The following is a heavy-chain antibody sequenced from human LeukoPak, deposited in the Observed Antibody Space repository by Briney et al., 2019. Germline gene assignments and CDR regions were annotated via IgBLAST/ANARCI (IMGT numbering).Heavy chain of an antibody. J-gene: IGHJ6*04. D-gene: IGHD3-16*01. CDR3: AKSTRAVMAMMDV. CDR2: ISSRSTYI. Sequence: PGGSLRLSCAASGFTFSSHSMNWVRQAPGKGLEWVSSISSRSTYIYHADSVKDRFTISRDNAKNSLFLQMNSLRAEDTAVYFCAKSTRAVMAMMDVWGEGTTVTVSS. CDR1: GFTFSSHS. V-gene: IGHV3-21*01.